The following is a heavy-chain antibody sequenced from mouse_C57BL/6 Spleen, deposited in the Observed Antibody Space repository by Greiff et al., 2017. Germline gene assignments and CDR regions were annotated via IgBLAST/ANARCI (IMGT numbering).Heavy chain of an antibody. D-gene: IGHD2-4*01. CDR1: GYSITSGYY. J-gene: IGHJ3*01. Sequence: EVQLQESGPGLVKPSQSLSLTCSVTGYSITSGYYWNWIRQFPGNKLEWMGYISYDGSNNYNPSLKNRSSITRDTSKNQFFLKLNSVTTEDTATYYCARARIYYDYGAWFAYWGQGTLVTVSA. CDR2: ISYDGSN. V-gene: IGHV3-6*01. CDR3: ARARIYYDYGAWFAY.